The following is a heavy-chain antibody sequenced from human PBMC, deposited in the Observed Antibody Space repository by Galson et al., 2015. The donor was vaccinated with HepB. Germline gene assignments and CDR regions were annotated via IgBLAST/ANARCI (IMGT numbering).Heavy chain of an antibody. Sequence: SVKVSCKASGGTFSSYAISWVRQAPGQGLEWMGGIIPMFGTANYAQKFQGRVTITADEYMSTVYMELRSLRSDDTAVYYCARAVSVYDILTGYYRDYYYGMDVWGQGTTVTVSS. CDR1: GGTFSSYA. V-gene: IGHV1-69*13. CDR2: IIPMFGTA. CDR3: ARAVSVYDILTGYYRDYYYGMDV. J-gene: IGHJ6*02. D-gene: IGHD3-9*01.